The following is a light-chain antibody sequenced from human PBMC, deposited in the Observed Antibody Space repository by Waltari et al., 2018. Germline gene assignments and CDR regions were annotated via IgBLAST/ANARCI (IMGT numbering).Light chain of an antibody. CDR2: GTS. CDR3: QHYDGSAVT. Sequence: TNIACTWYQQKPCQAPRLLLYGTSSRATDIPDRFSGSGSGTDFTFTISRLEPEDFAVYFCQHYDGSAVTFGGGTKVEIK. J-gene: IGKJ4*01. CDR1: TNIA. V-gene: IGKV3-20*01.